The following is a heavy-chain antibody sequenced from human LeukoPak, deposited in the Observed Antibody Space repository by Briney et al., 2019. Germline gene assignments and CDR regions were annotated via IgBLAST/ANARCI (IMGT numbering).Heavy chain of an antibody. CDR2: IYYSGST. V-gene: IGHV4-39*07. J-gene: IGHJ6*02. D-gene: IGHD7-27*01. CDR1: GGSISSSSYY. CDR3: ARDSHLTGDCGMDV. Sequence: PSETLSLTCTVSGGSISSSSYYWGWIRQPPGKGLEWIGSIYYSGSTYYNPSLKSRVTISVDTSKNQFSLKLSSVTAADTAVYYCARDSHLTGDCGMDVWGQGTTVTVSS.